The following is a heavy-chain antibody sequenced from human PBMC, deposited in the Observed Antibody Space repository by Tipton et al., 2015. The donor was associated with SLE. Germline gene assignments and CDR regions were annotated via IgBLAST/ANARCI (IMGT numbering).Heavy chain of an antibody. V-gene: IGHV4-61*01. CDR1: GGSISSGTYF. J-gene: IGHJ4*02. CDR3: ARQLGWGDPFAFDY. Sequence: LRLSCTVSGGSISSGTYFWSWIRQPPGKGLEWIGYVYDSGSTHYNPSLTSRVTMSIATSKNQFSLKLTSVTAADTAVYYCARQLGWGDPFAFDYWGQGTLVTVSP. CDR2: VYDSGST. D-gene: IGHD2-21*02.